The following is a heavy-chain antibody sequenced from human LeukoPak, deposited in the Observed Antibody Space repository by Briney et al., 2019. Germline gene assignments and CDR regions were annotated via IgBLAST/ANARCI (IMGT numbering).Heavy chain of an antibody. Sequence: PGGSLRLSCVASGFTVSSNYMSWVRQAPGKGLEWVSVIYSGGSTYYADSVKGRFTISRDNSKNTLYLQMNSLRAEDTAVYYCARDYPSYYGMDVWGQGTTVTVSS. V-gene: IGHV3-66*01. CDR1: GFTVSSNY. J-gene: IGHJ6*02. CDR2: IYSGGST. CDR3: ARDYPSYYGMDV.